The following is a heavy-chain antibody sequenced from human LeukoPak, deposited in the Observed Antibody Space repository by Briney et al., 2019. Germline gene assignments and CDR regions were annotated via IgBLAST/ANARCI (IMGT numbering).Heavy chain of an antibody. CDR3: ATDSGAYYDFWSGSPTDAFDI. J-gene: IGHJ3*02. CDR1: GFTFSSYS. D-gene: IGHD3-3*01. V-gene: IGHV3-23*01. Sequence: PGGSLRLSCVASGFTFSSYSMSWVRQAPGKGLEWVSDISGGGDNTHSADSVKGRFTISRDNSKNTLYLQMNSLRAEDTAVYYCATDSGAYYDFWSGSPTDAFDIWGQGTMVTVSS. CDR2: ISGGGDNT.